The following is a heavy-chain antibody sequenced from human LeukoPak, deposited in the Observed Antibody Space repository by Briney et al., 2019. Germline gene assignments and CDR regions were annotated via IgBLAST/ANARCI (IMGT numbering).Heavy chain of an antibody. J-gene: IGHJ4*02. CDR3: ARGAPIPTYYDSMSGFDY. CDR2: IYYSGST. D-gene: IGHD3-22*01. CDR1: GGSISSYY. Sequence: SETLSLTCTVSGGSISSYYWSWIRQPPGKGLEWIGYIYYSGSTNYNPSLKSRVTISVDTSKNQFSLKLSSVTAADTAVYYCARGAPIPTYYDSMSGFDYWGQGILVTVSS. V-gene: IGHV4-59*01.